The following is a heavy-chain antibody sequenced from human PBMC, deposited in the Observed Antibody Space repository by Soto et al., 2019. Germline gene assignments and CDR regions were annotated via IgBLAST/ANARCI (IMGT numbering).Heavy chain of an antibody. CDR2: ISAYNGNT. V-gene: IGHV1-18*01. CDR1: GYTFTSYG. Sequence: ASVKVSCKASGYTFTSYGISWVRQAPGQGLEWMGWISAYNGNTNYAQKLQGRVTMTTDTSTSTAYMELSSLRSEDTAVYYCARSPPTAYTTGFNWFGPSAQAPLVPYSS. CDR3: ARSPPTAYTTGFNWFGP. J-gene: IGHJ5*01. D-gene: IGHD1-1*01.